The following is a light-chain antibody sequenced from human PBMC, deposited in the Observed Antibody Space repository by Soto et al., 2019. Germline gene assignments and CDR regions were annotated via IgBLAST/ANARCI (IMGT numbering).Light chain of an antibody. CDR3: QQSGDTPT. CDR2: GVS. J-gene: IGKJ1*01. V-gene: IGKV3-20*01. CDR1: QTVNSNF. Sequence: EVVLTQSPGTLSLSPGERATLYCRSSQTVNSNFLAWYQQKPGQAPRLLIYGVSNRATGIPDRFSGSGSGTDITLTISRLEPEDFAVYYCQQSGDTPTFGKGTKVDIK.